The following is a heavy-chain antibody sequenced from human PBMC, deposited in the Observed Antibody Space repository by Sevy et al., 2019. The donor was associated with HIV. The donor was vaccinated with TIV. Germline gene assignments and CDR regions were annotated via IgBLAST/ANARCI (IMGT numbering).Heavy chain of an antibody. D-gene: IGHD1-26*01. J-gene: IGHJ4*02. V-gene: IGHV1-69*13. CDR2: IIPIFGTA. CDR1: GGTFSSYA. Sequence: ASVKVSCKASGGTFSSYAISWVRQAPGQGLEWMGGIIPIFGTANYAQKFQGRVTITADESTSTAYMELSRLRSEDTAVYYCARDGSGSFSAIDYWGQGTLVTVSS. CDR3: ARDGSGSFSAIDY.